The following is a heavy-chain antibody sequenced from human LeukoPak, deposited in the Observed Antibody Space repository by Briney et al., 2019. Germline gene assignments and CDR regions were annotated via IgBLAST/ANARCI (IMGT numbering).Heavy chain of an antibody. CDR2: INHSGST. D-gene: IGHD3-10*01. CDR1: VGSFSGYY. CDR3: ARGYYGSGSHCCHMDV. Sequence: SEALSLTCAVYVGSFSGYYWSWLRQPPGKGLEWIGEINHSGSTNYNSSLKSRVTISVDTSKNQFSLKLSSVTAADTAVYYCARGYYGSGSHCCHMDVWGKGTTITV. J-gene: IGHJ6*03. V-gene: IGHV4-34*01.